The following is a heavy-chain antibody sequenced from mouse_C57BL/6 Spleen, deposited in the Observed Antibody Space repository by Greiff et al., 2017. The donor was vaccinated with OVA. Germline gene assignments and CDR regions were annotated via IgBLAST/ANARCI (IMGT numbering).Heavy chain of an antibody. J-gene: IGHJ4*01. CDR2: ISSGSSTI. V-gene: IGHV5-17*01. CDR1: GFTFSDYG. Sequence: EVMLVESGGGLVKPGGSLKLSCAASGFTFSDYGMHWVRQAPEKGLEWVAYISSGSSTIYYADTVKGRFTISRDNAKNTLFLQMTSLRSEDTAMYYCARLGTDYYAMDYWGQGTSVTVSS. CDR3: ARLGTDYYAMDY. D-gene: IGHD4-1*01.